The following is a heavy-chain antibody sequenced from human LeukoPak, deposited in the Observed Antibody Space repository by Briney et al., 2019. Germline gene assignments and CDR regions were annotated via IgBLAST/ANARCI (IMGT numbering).Heavy chain of an antibody. CDR1: GYIFTHYW. CDR3: ARQSRDGSKTRGYFFDY. Sequence: GESLKISCQVSGYIFTHYWIGWVRQMPGKGLESMGITYPADSDTTYSPSLQGQVTISVDKSISTVYLQWSSLKASDTAMYYCARQSRDGSKTRGYFFDYWGQGTLVTVSS. J-gene: IGHJ4*02. V-gene: IGHV5-51*01. CDR2: TYPADSDT. D-gene: IGHD3-10*01.